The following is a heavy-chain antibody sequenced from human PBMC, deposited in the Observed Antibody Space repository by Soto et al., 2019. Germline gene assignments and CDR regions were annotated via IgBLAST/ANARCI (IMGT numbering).Heavy chain of an antibody. CDR1: GGSISSGDYY. J-gene: IGHJ4*02. V-gene: IGHV4-30-4*01. Sequence: QVQLQESGPGLVKPSQTLSLTCTVSGGSISSGDYYWSWIRQPPGKGLEWIGYIYYSGSTYYNPSLKSRVTISVDTSKNQFSLKLSSVTAADTAVYYCARDRAWGETGTTWLFDYWGQGTLVTVSS. CDR3: ARDRAWGETGTTWLFDY. D-gene: IGHD1-7*01. CDR2: IYYSGST.